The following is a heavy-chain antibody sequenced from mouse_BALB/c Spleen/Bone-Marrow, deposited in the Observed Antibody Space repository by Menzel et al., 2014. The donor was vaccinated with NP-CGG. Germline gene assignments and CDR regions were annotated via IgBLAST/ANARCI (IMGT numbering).Heavy chain of an antibody. Sequence: EVKLMESGGGLVQPGGSLKLSCAASGFTFSSYGMSWVRQTPDKRLELVASINSNGGSTYYPDSVEGRFTISRDNAKNTLSLQMSSLKSEDTAMYYCARGNYGNYVDYFDYWGQGTTLTVSS. J-gene: IGHJ2*01. CDR2: INSNGGST. V-gene: IGHV5-6-3*01. CDR1: GFTFSSYG. D-gene: IGHD2-1*01. CDR3: ARGNYGNYVDYFDY.